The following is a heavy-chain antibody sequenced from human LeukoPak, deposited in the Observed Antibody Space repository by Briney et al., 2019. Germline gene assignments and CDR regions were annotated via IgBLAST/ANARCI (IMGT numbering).Heavy chain of an antibody. J-gene: IGHJ4*02. CDR2: IYYSGST. CDR3: ARGSGWYFPFDY. CDR1: GGSFSDYY. V-gene: IGHV4-59*01. D-gene: IGHD6-19*01. Sequence: SETLSLTCGVYGGSFSDYYWSWIRQPPGKGLEWIGYIYYSGSTNYNPSLKSRVTISVDTSKNQFSLKLSSVTAADTAVYYCARGSGWYFPFDYWGQGTLVTVSS.